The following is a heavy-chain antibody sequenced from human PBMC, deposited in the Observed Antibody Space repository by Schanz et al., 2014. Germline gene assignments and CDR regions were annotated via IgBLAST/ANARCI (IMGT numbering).Heavy chain of an antibody. D-gene: IGHD3-10*01. CDR3: ARIGGSVFDY. Sequence: DVQLLESGGGLVQPGGSLRLSCAASTFTFSSDWMSWVRQAPGKGLEWVANIKRDGSEKNYLDSVKGRFTISRDNAKNSLFLQMNSLRAEDTAVYYCARIGGSVFDYWAQGTLVTVSS. CDR2: IKRDGSEK. CDR1: TFTFSSDW. J-gene: IGHJ4*02. V-gene: IGHV3-7*05.